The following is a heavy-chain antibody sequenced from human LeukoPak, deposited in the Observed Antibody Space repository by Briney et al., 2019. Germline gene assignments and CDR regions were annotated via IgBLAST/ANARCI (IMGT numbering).Heavy chain of an antibody. J-gene: IGHJ5*01. D-gene: IGHD3-16*01. CDR2: IKQDGSEK. CDR1: GFTFSSYW. CDR3: ARYFYDSYTSSFRFDS. Sequence: GGSLRLSCAASGFTFSSYWMSWVRQAPGKGLEWVANIKQDGSEKYQIDSVKGRFTISRDNAKNSLYLQMNSLRVEDTAIYYCARYFYDSYTSSFRFDSWGQGTLVTVSS. V-gene: IGHV3-7*01.